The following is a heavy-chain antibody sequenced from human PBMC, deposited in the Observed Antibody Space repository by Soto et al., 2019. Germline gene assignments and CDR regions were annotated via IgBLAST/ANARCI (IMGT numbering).Heavy chain of an antibody. J-gene: IGHJ6*02. D-gene: IGHD4-17*01. V-gene: IGHV1-69*06. CDR2: IIPIFGTA. Sequence: QVQLVQSGAEVKKPGSSVKVSCKASGGTFSSYAISWVRQAPGQGLEWMGGIIPIFGTANYAQKLQGRVTITADKSTSTADMELSSLRAEDTAVYYCAIGVRCDYLYYYYGMDVWGQGTTGTVSS. CDR3: AIGVRCDYLYYYYGMDV. CDR1: GGTFSSYA.